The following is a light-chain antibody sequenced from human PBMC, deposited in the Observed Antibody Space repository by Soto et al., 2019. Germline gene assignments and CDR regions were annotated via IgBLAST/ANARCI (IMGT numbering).Light chain of an antibody. CDR3: QPEARSWT. Sequence: ELVLTQSPGTLSLSPGERATLSCRASQSVSHNYLAWDQQKSGQSPRLLIDGASSRATGIPDRFSGSGSGSDFILTTSRLEPEDVAGYYCQPEARSWTFGQGKKVESK. CDR2: GAS. J-gene: IGKJ1*01. V-gene: IGKV3-20*01. CDR1: QSVSHNY.